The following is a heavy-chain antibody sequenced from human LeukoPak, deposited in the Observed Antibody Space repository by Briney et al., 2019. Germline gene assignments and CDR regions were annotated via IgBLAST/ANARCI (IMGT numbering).Heavy chain of an antibody. D-gene: IGHD2-2*01. Sequence: PSETLSLTCTVSGGSISCYYWSWIRQPAGKGLEWIGRIYTSGSTNYNPSLKSRVTMSVDTSKNQFSLRLSCVTAADTAVYYCARVVPAAIHYYFDYWGQGTLVTVSS. CDR1: GGSISCYY. V-gene: IGHV4-4*07. CDR2: IYTSGST. J-gene: IGHJ4*02. CDR3: ARVVPAAIHYYFDY.